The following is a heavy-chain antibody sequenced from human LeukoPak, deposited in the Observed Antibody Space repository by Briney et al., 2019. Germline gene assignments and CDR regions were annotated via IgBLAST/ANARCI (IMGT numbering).Heavy chain of an antibody. CDR2: IYYSGST. J-gene: IGHJ4*02. V-gene: IGHV4-39*02. D-gene: IGHD2-2*01. Sequence: MTSETLSLTCTVSGGSISSSSYYWGWIRQPPGKGLEWIGSIYYSGSTYYNPSLKSRVTISVDTSKNQFSLKLSSVTAADTAVYYCARDNQLYFDYWGQGTLVTVSS. CDR1: GGSISSSSYY. CDR3: ARDNQLYFDY.